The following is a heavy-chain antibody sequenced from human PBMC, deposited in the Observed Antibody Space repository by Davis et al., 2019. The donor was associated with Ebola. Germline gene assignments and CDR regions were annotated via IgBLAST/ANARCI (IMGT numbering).Heavy chain of an antibody. CDR3: ARIVVVPAAIGYYYYMDV. CDR2: IYPGDSDT. Sequence: GGSLRLSCKGSGYSFTGYWIGWVRQMPGKGLEWMGIIYPGDSDTRYSPSFQGQVTISADKSISTAYLQWSSLKASDTAMYYCARIVVVPAAIGYYYYMDVWGKGTTVTVSS. J-gene: IGHJ6*03. CDR1: GYSFTGYW. V-gene: IGHV5-51*01. D-gene: IGHD2-2*01.